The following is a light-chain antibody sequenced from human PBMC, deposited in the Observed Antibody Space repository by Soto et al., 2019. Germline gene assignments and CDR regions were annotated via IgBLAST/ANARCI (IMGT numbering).Light chain of an antibody. J-gene: IGLJ2*01. CDR3: SSYTSSSTLV. V-gene: IGLV2-11*01. CDR1: SSDVGGYTY. CDR2: DVS. Sequence: QSVLTQPRSVSGSPGQSVSISCTGTSSDVGGYTYVSWYQQHPGKAPKVMIYDVSKRPSGVPDRFSGSKSGNTASLTISGLQAEDEADYYCSSYTSSSTLVFGGGTQLTVL.